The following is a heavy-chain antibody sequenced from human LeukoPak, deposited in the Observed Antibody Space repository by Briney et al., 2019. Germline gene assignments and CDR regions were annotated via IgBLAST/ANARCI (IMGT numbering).Heavy chain of an antibody. J-gene: IGHJ4*02. V-gene: IGHV1-8*01. D-gene: IGHD6-13*01. CDR1: GYTFTSYE. CDR2: MNPNSGDT. CDR3: ARGLAAAGTGF. Sequence: GASVKVSCMTAGYTFTSYEISGVRQATGQGLEWMGWMNPNSGDTGYAQKFQGRVTVTRDTSISTAYMELSSLTFDDTAVYYCARGLAAAGTGFWGQGTLVIVSS.